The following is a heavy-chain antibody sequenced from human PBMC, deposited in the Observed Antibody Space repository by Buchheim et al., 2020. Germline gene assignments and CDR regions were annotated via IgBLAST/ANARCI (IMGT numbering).Heavy chain of an antibody. Sequence: QVQLVQSGAEVKKPGSSVKVSCKASGYTFTGYYMHWVRQAPGQGLEWMGWINPNSGGTNYAQKFQGRVTITADESTSTAYMELSSLRSEDTAVYYCAVSSIAAAGRFDPWGQGTL. J-gene: IGHJ5*02. CDR2: INPNSGGT. D-gene: IGHD6-13*01. V-gene: IGHV1-2*02. CDR3: AVSSIAAAGRFDP. CDR1: GYTFTGYY.